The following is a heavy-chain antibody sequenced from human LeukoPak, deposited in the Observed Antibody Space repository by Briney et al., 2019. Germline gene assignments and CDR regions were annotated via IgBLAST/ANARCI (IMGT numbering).Heavy chain of an antibody. Sequence: GSLRLSCAASGFTFSSYAMHWVRQAPGKGLVWVAVISYDGSNKYYADSVKGRFTISRDNSKNTLYLQMNSLRAEDTAVYYCARDRLAVAGQGDYFDYWGQGTLVTVSS. CDR1: GFTFSSYA. CDR2: ISYDGSNK. V-gene: IGHV3-30*04. D-gene: IGHD6-19*01. CDR3: ARDRLAVAGQGDYFDY. J-gene: IGHJ4*02.